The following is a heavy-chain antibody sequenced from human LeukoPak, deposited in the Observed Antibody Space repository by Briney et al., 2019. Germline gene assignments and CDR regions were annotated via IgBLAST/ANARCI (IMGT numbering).Heavy chain of an antibody. CDR3: ARHPRKRGVVVAATDFDY. CDR2: INHSGST. CDR1: GGSFSGYY. D-gene: IGHD2-15*01. Sequence: SETLSLTCAVYGGSFSGYYWSWIRQPPGKGLEWIGEINHSGSTNYNPSLKSRVTISVDTSKNQFSLKLSSVTAADTAVYYCARHPRKRGVVVAATDFDYWGQGTLVTVSS. J-gene: IGHJ4*02. V-gene: IGHV4-34*01.